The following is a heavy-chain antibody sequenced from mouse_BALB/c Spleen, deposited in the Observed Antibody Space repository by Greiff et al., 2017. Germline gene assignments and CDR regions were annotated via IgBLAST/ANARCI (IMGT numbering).Heavy chain of an antibody. D-gene: IGHD1-2*01. CDR1: GYTFSSYW. CDR3: ARRRFITTATAWFAY. J-gene: IGHJ3*01. Sequence: QVQLKQSGAELMKPGASVKISCKATGYTFSSYWIEWVKQRPGHGLEWIGEILPGSGSTNYNEKFKGKATFTADTSSNTAYMQLSSLTSEDSAVYYCARRRFITTATAWFAYWGQGTLVTVSA. V-gene: IGHV1-9*01. CDR2: ILPGSGST.